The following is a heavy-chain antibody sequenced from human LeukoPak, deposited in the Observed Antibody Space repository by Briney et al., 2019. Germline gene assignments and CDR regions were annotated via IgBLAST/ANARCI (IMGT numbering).Heavy chain of an antibody. CDR3: ARAAVYYYGSGSYYNFNWFDP. Sequence: GGSLRLSCAASGFTFSSYSMNWVRQAPGKGLEWVSYIRSSSRTIYYADSVKGRFTISRDNAKNSLYLQMNSLRAEDTAVYYCARAAVYYYGSGSYYNFNWFDPWGQGTLVTVSS. D-gene: IGHD3-10*01. J-gene: IGHJ5*02. CDR2: IRSSSRTI. CDR1: GFTFSSYS. V-gene: IGHV3-48*01.